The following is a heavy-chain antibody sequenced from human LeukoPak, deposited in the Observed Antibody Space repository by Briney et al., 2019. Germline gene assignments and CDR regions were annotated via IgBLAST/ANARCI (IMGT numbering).Heavy chain of an antibody. CDR3: ASPAPQAAVGRRGFGYFAN. Sequence: PSETLSLTCAVYGGSFSGYYWSWIRQPPGKGLEWIGEINHSGSTNYNPSLKSRVAISVDTSKNQFSLKLSSVTAADTAVYYCASPAPQAAVGRRGFGYFANGGQETLVPVPS. CDR2: INHSGST. CDR1: GGSFSGYY. D-gene: IGHD6-13*01. V-gene: IGHV4-34*01. J-gene: IGHJ4*02.